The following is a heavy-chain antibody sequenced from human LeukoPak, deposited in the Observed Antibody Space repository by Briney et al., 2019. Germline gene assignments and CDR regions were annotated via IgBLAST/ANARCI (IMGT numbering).Heavy chain of an antibody. CDR3: ARGITMVRGAPAY. Sequence: SETLSLTCAVYGGSFSGYYWSWIRQPPGKGLEWIGEINHSGSTNYNPSLKSQVTISVDTSKNQFSLKLSSVTAADTAVYYCARGITMVRGAPAYWGQGTLVTVSS. CDR2: INHSGST. J-gene: IGHJ4*02. CDR1: GGSFSGYY. V-gene: IGHV4-34*01. D-gene: IGHD3-10*01.